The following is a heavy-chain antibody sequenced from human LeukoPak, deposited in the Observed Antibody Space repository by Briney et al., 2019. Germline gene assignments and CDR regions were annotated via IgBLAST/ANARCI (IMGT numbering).Heavy chain of an antibody. CDR3: ARAYYGDYEYYMDV. Sequence: PSETLSLTCAVYGGSFSGYYWSWIRQPPGKGLEWIGEMNHSGSTNYNPSLKSRVTISVDTSKNQFSLKLSSVTAADTAVYYCARAYYGDYEYYMDVWGKGTTVTVSS. CDR2: MNHSGST. D-gene: IGHD3-22*01. V-gene: IGHV4-34*01. J-gene: IGHJ6*03. CDR1: GGSFSGYY.